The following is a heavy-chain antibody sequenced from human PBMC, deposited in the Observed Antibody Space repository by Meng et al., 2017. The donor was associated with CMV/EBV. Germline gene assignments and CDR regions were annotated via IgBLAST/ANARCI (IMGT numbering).Heavy chain of an antibody. CDR2: IRYDGSNK. V-gene: IGHV3-30*02. CDR3: AKSRRYFDWLGFDP. CDR1: GFTFSSYG. D-gene: IGHD3-9*01. J-gene: IGHJ5*02. Sequence: GESLKISCAASGFTFSSYGMHWVRQAPGKGLEWVAFIRYDGSNKYYADSVKGRFTISRDNSKNTLYLQMNSLRAEDTAVYYCAKSRRYFDWLGFDPWGQGTLVTVSS.